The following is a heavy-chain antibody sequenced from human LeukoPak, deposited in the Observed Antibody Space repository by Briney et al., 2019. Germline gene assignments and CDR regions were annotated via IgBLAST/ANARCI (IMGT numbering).Heavy chain of an antibody. Sequence: SVKVSCKASGGTVISYAISWVRQAPGQGLEWMGGIIPIFGTANYAQKFQGRVTITTDESTSTAYMELSSLGSEDTAVYYCALSPLEYSSSSGERYFDYWGQGTLVTVSS. V-gene: IGHV1-69*05. CDR2: IIPIFGTA. D-gene: IGHD6-6*01. CDR1: GGTVISYA. J-gene: IGHJ4*02. CDR3: ALSPLEYSSSSGERYFDY.